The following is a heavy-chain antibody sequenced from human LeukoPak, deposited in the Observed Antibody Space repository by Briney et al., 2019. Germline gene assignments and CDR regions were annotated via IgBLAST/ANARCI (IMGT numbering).Heavy chain of an antibody. CDR3: ARAPRFRLVGVPKGPFDP. CDR2: MTSGGNTI. V-gene: IGHV3-48*04. CDR1: GFTFSSYG. Sequence: GGTLRLSCAASGFTFSSYGMSWVRQAPGKGLEWVSYMTSGGNTIYYADSVKGRFTISRDNAKNSLYLQMNRLRAEDTAVYYCARAPRFRLVGVPKGPFDPWGQGTLVTVSS. J-gene: IGHJ5*02. D-gene: IGHD1-26*01.